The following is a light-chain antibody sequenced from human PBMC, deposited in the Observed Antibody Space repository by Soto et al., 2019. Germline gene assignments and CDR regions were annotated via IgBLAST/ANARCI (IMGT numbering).Light chain of an antibody. Sequence: QSALTQPDSVSGSPGQSITISCIGTSSDIGAYNYASWYQQHPGKAPKLIIYDVSNRPSGVSNRFSGSKSGYTASLTISGLQAEDEADYYCSSYSSTITRVFGTGTKDTVL. V-gene: IGLV2-14*03. J-gene: IGLJ1*01. CDR3: SSYSSTITRV. CDR1: SSDIGAYNY. CDR2: DVS.